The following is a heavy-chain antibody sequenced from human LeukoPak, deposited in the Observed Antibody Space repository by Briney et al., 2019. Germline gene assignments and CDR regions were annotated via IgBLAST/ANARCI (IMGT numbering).Heavy chain of an antibody. CDR1: GYTFTSYD. D-gene: IGHD3-22*01. Sequence: ASVKVSCKASGYTFTSYDINWVRQATGQGLEWMGWMNPNSGNTGYAQKFQGRVTMNRNTSISTAYMELSSLRSEDTAVYYCARGLYYDSRETLTFDYWGQGTLVTVSS. J-gene: IGHJ4*02. V-gene: IGHV1-8*01. CDR3: ARGLYYDSRETLTFDY. CDR2: MNPNSGNT.